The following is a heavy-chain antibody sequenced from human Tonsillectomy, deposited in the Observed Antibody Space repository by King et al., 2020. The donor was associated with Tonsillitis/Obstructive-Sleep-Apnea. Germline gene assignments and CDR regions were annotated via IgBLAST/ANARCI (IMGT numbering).Heavy chain of an antibody. V-gene: IGHV3-30*04. CDR2: ISYDGSNK. CDR1: GFTFSSYA. CDR3: ARDYVRYCSGCSCYSNWFDP. J-gene: IGHJ5*02. D-gene: IGHD2-15*01. Sequence: VQLVESGGGVVQPGRSLRLSCAASGFTFSSYAMHWVRQAPGKGLEWVAVISYDGSNKYYADSVKGRFTISRDNSKNTLYLQMNSLRAEDTAVYYCARDYVRYCSGCSCYSNWFDPWGQGTLVTVSS.